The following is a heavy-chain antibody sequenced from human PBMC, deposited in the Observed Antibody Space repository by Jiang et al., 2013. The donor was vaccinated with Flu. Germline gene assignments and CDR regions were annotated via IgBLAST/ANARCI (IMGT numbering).Heavy chain of an antibody. CDR3: ASLKYSQYYYGMDV. J-gene: IGHJ6*02. CDR2: INHSGST. D-gene: IGHD1-26*01. V-gene: IGHV4-34*01. CDR1: GGSFSGYY. Sequence: LTCAVYGGSFSGYYWSWIRQPPGKGLEWIGEINHSGSTNYNPSLKSRVTISVDTSKNQFSLKLSSVTAADTAVYYCASLKYSQYYYGMDVWGQGTTVTVSS.